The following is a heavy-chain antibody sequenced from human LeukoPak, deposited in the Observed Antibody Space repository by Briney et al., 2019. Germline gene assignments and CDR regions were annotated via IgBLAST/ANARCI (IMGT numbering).Heavy chain of an antibody. D-gene: IGHD3-22*01. J-gene: IGHJ3*02. Sequence: SGTLCLTCTASGGSISSYYWSWIRQPPGKGLEWVAYIYYSGSTNYNPSLKSRVTISVDTSKNKLSQKLSSVTAAEPAVYYCARFMSRDYYDSSGYGLFDIWGQGTMVTVSS. CDR2: IYYSGST. CDR3: ARFMSRDYYDSSGYGLFDI. CDR1: GGSISSYY. V-gene: IGHV4-59*01.